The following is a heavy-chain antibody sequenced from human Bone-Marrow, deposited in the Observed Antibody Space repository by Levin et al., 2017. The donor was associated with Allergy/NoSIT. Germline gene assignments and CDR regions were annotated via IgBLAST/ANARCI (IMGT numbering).Heavy chain of an antibody. CDR2: IKQDASEI. CDR3: ARDKQGGASKFDY. V-gene: IGHV3-7*01. D-gene: IGHD1-26*01. Sequence: PGGSLRLSCAASGFTFNYYWMTWVRQAPWKRLEWVANIKQDASEIYYVDSVKGRFTISRDNAKNSLFLQMNSLRAEDTAVYYCARDKQGGASKFDYWGQGTLVTVSS. J-gene: IGHJ4*02. CDR1: GFTFNYYW.